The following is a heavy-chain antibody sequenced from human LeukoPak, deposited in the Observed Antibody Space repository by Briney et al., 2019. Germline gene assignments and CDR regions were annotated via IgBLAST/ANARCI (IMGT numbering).Heavy chain of an antibody. Sequence: GESLKISCKGSGYSFITYKIGWVRQMPGKGLEWMGIIYPGDSDSTYSPSFQGQVTISVDKSISTAYLRWSSLKASDSGMYYCAIGRYCSGGTCHWSPDFWGQRTLVTVSS. J-gene: IGHJ4*02. CDR2: IYPGDSDS. V-gene: IGHV5-51*01. D-gene: IGHD2-15*01. CDR1: GYSFITYK. CDR3: AIGRYCSGGTCHWSPDF.